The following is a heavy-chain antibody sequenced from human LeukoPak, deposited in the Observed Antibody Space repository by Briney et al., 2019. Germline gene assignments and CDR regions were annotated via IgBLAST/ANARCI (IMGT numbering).Heavy chain of an antibody. CDR1: GYTFTSYG. CDR2: ISAYNGNT. D-gene: IGHD3-3*01. V-gene: IGHV1-18*01. J-gene: IGHJ4*02. CDR3: ARGGAGKVPFGVVSSYFDY. Sequence: ASVKVSCKASGYTFTSYGISWVRQAPGQGLEWMGWISAYNGNTNYAQKLQGRVTMTTDTSTSTAYMELRSLRSDDTAVYYCARGGAGKVPFGVVSSYFDYWGQGTLVTVSS.